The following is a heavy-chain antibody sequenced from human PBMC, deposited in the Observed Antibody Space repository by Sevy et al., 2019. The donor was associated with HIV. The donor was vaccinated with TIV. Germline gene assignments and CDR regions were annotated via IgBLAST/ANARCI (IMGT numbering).Heavy chain of an antibody. D-gene: IGHD3-10*01. V-gene: IGHV4-59*01. CDR3: AGGKVLFDH. J-gene: IGHJ4*02. CDR1: GGSFNDFY. Sequence: SETLSLTCTVSGGSFNDFYWSWIRQSPGRGLEWIGYIYYNGTTNPNPSLRRRVTISAQTSKSQIPLRLNSVTAADTAVYYCAGGKVLFDHWGQGIVVTVSS. CDR2: IYYNGTT.